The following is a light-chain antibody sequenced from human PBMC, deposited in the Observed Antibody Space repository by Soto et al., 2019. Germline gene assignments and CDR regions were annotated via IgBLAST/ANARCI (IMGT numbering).Light chain of an antibody. Sequence: DIQMTQSPSTLSASVGDRVTITCRASQNIDMYLNWYQQKPGKAPRVLISGASNLQSGVPSRFSGSGSGTDFTLTISSLQSEDFATYYCQQSFSSRWTFGQGTKVDI. CDR1: QNIDMY. J-gene: IGKJ1*01. CDR3: QQSFSSRWT. V-gene: IGKV1-39*01. CDR2: GAS.